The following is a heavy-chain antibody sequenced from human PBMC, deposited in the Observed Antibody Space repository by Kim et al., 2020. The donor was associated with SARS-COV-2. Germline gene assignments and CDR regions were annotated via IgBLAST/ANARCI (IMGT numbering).Heavy chain of an antibody. D-gene: IGHD6-13*01. V-gene: IGHV4-59*13. Sequence: SETLSLTCTVSGGSISSYYWSWIRQPPGKGLEWIGYIYYSGSTNYNPSLKSRVTISVDTSKNQFSLKLSSVTAADTAVYYCARGPSSWYGNNYGMDVWGQGTTVTVSS. CDR2: IYYSGST. CDR1: GGSISSYY. J-gene: IGHJ6*02. CDR3: ARGPSSWYGNNYGMDV.